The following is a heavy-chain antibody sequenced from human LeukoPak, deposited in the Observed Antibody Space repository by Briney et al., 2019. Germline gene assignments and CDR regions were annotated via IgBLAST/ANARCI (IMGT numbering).Heavy chain of an antibody. Sequence: SQTLSLTCAISGDSFSSNSAAWNWIRQSPSRGLEWLGRTYYRSKWYNDYAVSVKSRITINPDTSKNQFSLQLNSVTPEDTAVYYCARDDIAVAEAQYYYYYYGMDVWGQGTTVTVSS. J-gene: IGHJ6*02. CDR2: TYYRSKWYN. D-gene: IGHD6-19*01. CDR3: ARDDIAVAEAQYYYYYYGMDV. CDR1: GDSFSSNSAA. V-gene: IGHV6-1*01.